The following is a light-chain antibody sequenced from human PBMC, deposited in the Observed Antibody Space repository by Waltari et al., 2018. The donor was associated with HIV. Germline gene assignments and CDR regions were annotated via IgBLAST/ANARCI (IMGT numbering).Light chain of an antibody. Sequence: DIQMTQSPSSLSASVVDRVTITCRASQSISSYLNWYQQKPGKAPTLLIYAASSLQSGVPSRFSGSGSGTEFTLTISSLQPEDFAVYYCQQYGRSPPTFGQGTRLEIK. CDR2: AAS. V-gene: IGKV1-39*01. J-gene: IGKJ5*01. CDR3: QQYGRSPPT. CDR1: QSISSY.